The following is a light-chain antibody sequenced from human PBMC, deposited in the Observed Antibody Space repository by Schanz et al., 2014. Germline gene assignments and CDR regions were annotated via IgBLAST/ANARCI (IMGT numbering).Light chain of an antibody. Sequence: EIVMTQSPATLSVSPGERATLSCRASQSVINFLAWYQQKPGQAPRLLIYDASGRATGIPARFSGSGSGTDFTLTISSLEPEDFAVYYCQQRSNWPLTFGGGTKVEIK. V-gene: IGKV3-11*01. CDR1: QSVINF. J-gene: IGKJ4*01. CDR3: QQRSNWPLT. CDR2: DAS.